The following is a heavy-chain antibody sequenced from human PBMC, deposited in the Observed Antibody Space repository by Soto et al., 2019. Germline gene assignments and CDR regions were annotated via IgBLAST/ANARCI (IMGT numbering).Heavy chain of an antibody. J-gene: IGHJ4*02. CDR1: GFTFSSYD. CDR3: VRRVSGNYDY. D-gene: IGHD1-7*01. Sequence: EVQLAESGGGMVQPGGSLRLSCVASGFTFSSYDMHWVRQAPGKGLEYVSSISSNGGTTYYGNSVKGRFTISRDNSKNTLYLQMCSLRAEDMDVNYCVRRVSGNYDYWGQGTLVTVSS. CDR2: ISSNGGTT. V-gene: IGHV3-64*01.